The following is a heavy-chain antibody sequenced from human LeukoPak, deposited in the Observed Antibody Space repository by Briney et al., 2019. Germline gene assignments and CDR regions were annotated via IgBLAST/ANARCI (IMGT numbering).Heavy chain of an antibody. CDR2: IRYDGSNK. CDR1: GFTFSSYG. D-gene: IGHD2-2*01. CDR3: AKGVGYCSSTSCYYYYYYMDV. J-gene: IGHJ6*03. Sequence: GGSLRLSCAASGFTFSSYGMHWVRQAPGKGLEGVAFIRYDGSNKYYADSVKGRFTISRDNSKNTLYLQMNSLRAEDTAVYYCAKGVGYCSSTSCYYYYYYMDVWGKGTTVTVS. V-gene: IGHV3-30*02.